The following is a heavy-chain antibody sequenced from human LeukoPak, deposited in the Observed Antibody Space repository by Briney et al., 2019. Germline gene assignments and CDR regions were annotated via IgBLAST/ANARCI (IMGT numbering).Heavy chain of an antibody. CDR1: GVALSSGDSY. J-gene: IGHJ5*02. CDR3: ARPYYYGSRIDP. Sequence: SQTLSLTRTVSGVALSSGDSYGSWIRQPPGKGLEWVGYMYYSGSAYYHPSLKSRATISVDTSKNQFSRKLSSATAADTAVYFCARPYYYGSRIDPWGQGTLVTVSS. D-gene: IGHD3-22*01. V-gene: IGHV4-30-4*01. CDR2: MYYSGSA.